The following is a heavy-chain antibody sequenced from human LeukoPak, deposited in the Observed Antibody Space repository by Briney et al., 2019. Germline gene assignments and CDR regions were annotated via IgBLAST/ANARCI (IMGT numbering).Heavy chain of an antibody. J-gene: IGHJ4*02. D-gene: IGHD6-19*01. V-gene: IGHV3-30*01. CDR2: ISYDGSNK. CDR3: VRGGIQVSGIDEIDY. Sequence: GGSLRLSCTASGFTFSSYAMHWVRQAPGKGLEWVAVISYDGSNKYYADSVKGRFTISRDNSKNTLYLQMNSLRAEDTAVYYCVRGGIQVSGIDEIDYWGQGTLVTVSS. CDR1: GFTFSSYA.